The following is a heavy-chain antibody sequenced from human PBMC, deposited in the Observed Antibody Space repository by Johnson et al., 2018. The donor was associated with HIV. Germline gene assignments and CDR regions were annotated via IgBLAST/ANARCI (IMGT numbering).Heavy chain of an antibody. V-gene: IGHV3-30*04. CDR1: GFTFSSYA. J-gene: IGHJ3*02. CDR3: ARRADAFDI. Sequence: VQLVESGGGVVQPGGSLRLSCAASGFTFSSYAMHWVRQAPGKGLEWVAVISYDGSDKYYAESVKGRFTISRDISKDTLYLQMNSLRAEDTAVYYCARRADAFDIWGQGTMVTVSS. CDR2: ISYDGSDK.